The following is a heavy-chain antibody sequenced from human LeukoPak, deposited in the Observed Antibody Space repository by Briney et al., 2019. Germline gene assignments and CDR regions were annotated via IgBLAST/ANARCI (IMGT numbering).Heavy chain of an antibody. CDR1: GFTFSSYA. D-gene: IGHD2-15*01. V-gene: IGHV3-64*04. Sequence: PGGSLRLSCSASGFTFSSYAMHWVRQAPGKGLEYVSAISSNGITTYYADSVKGRFTISRDNSKNTLYLQMNSLRAEDTAVYYCASVGYCSGGTCPGVWGQGTTVTVSS. J-gene: IGHJ6*02. CDR3: ASVGYCSGGTCPGV. CDR2: ISSNGITT.